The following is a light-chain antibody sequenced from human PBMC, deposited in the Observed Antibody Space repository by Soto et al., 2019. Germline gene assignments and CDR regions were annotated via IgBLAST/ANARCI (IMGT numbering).Light chain of an antibody. CDR2: DAS. J-gene: IGKJ1*01. Sequence: DIRMTQSPSTLSASVGDRVTITCRASRLIGSWLAWYQQKPGKAPELLIYDASCLESRVPSMFICRASGTVFTLTIDIFQPEDFATWCFLQYNSYSCTFGQGTKVDIK. CDR1: RLIGSW. V-gene: IGKV1-5*01. CDR3: LQYNSYSCT.